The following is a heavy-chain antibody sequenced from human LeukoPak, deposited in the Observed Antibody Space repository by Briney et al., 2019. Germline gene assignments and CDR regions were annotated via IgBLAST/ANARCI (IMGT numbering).Heavy chain of an antibody. CDR2: VNYSGST. D-gene: IGHD3-10*01. CDR1: GGSISDHY. V-gene: IGHV4-59*11. CDR3: ARVSLVRGAPDYYFDY. Sequence: SETLSLTCTVSGGSISDHYWTWIRQPPGKGLEWIGYVNYSGSTNYNPSLKSRGTISVDTSKNQFSLKLTSVTAADTAVYYCARVSLVRGAPDYYFDYWGQGTLVTVSS. J-gene: IGHJ4*02.